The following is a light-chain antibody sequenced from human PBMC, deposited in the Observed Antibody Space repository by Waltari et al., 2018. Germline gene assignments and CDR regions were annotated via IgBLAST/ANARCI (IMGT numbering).Light chain of an antibody. CDR2: GAS. J-gene: IGKJ3*01. V-gene: IGKV3D-15*01. Sequence: EIVMTQSPATLSVSPGDRATLSCRASQSVSSNLAWYQQKPGQAPRLLIYGASARAPGIPARFSGTGSGTEFTLTISSLQSEDLAVYYCQQYNNWPPLFTFGPGTKVDMK. CDR3: QQYNNWPPLFT. CDR1: QSVSSN.